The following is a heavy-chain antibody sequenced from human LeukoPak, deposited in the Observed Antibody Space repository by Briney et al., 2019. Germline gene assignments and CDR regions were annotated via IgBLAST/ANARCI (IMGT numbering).Heavy chain of an antibody. D-gene: IGHD3-22*01. J-gene: IGHJ3*02. CDR3: ARGRQTYYYDSSGRAFDI. CDR2: INHSGST. V-gene: IGHV4-34*01. CDR1: GGSFSGYY. Sequence: SETLPLTCAVYGGSFSGYYWSWIRLPPGKGLEWIGEINHSGSTNYNPSHKSRVTISVDTSKNQFSLKLSSVTAADTAVYYCARGRQTYYYDSSGRAFDIWGQGTMVTVSS.